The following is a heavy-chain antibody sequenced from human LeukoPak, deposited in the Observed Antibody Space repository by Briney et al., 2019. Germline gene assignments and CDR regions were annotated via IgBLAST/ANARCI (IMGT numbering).Heavy chain of an antibody. J-gene: IGHJ4*02. CDR1: GYTFTSYG. D-gene: IGHD3-22*01. V-gene: IGHV1-18*01. CDR2: ISAYNGNT. Sequence: ASVKVSCKASGYTFTSYGISWVRQAPGQGLEWMGWISAYNGNTNYAQKLQGRVTMTTDTPTSTAYMELRSLRSDDTAVYYCARGYDSSGYDYFDYWGQGTLVTVSS. CDR3: ARGYDSSGYDYFDY.